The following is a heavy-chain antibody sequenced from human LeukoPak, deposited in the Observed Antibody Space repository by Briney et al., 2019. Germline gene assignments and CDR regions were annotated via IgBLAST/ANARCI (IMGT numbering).Heavy chain of an antibody. J-gene: IGHJ6*03. Sequence: PSETLSLTCAVYGGSFSGYYWSWIRQPPGRGLEGIGEINHRGSTDYNPSLKSRVTISVYTSKNQFSLKVRSVTAADTAVYFCARGLSGLIVQTYMDVWGKGTTVTVSS. CDR2: INHRGST. CDR1: GGSFSGYY. D-gene: IGHD2/OR15-2a*01. V-gene: IGHV4-34*01. CDR3: ARGLSGLIVQTYMDV.